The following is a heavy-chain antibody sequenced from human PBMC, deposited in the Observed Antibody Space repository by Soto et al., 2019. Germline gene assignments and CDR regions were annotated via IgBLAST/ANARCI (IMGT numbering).Heavy chain of an antibody. D-gene: IGHD2-21*02. J-gene: IGHJ6*02. Sequence: SLRLSCAASGFTFSSYGMHWVRQAPGKGLEWVAVISYDGSNKYYADSVKGRFTISRDNSKNTLYLQMNSLRAEDTAVYYCAKRCGGDCYDYYYGMDVWGQGTTVTVSS. V-gene: IGHV3-30*18. CDR2: ISYDGSNK. CDR3: AKRCGGDCYDYYYGMDV. CDR1: GFTFSSYG.